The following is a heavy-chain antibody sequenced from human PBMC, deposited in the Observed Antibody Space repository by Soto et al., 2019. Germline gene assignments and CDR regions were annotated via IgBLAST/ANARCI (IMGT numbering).Heavy chain of an antibody. CDR1: GFTFSSYW. V-gene: IGHV3-74*01. Sequence: GSLRLSCAASGFTFSSYWMHWVRQAPGKGLVWVSRMDEDGGTTDYADSVKGRFTISRDNAKNTLYLQMNSLRVEDTAVYYCASDLSGRADVWGQGTTVTVSS. J-gene: IGHJ6*02. CDR3: ASDLSGRADV. CDR2: MDEDGGTT. D-gene: IGHD3-10*01.